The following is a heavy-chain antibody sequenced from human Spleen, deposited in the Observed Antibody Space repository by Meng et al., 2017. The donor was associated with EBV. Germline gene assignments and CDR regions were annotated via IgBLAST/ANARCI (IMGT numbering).Heavy chain of an antibody. Sequence: QVQLQQWGAGLLKTSETRALTCGVSGGSLSGYYWTWIRQSPGKGLEWIGEINQSGSTNYNPSLKSRVTVSVDTSKNQFSLRVTSVTAADSALYYCAREAGPFFGVIVYDSWGQGTLVTVSS. J-gene: IGHJ4*02. CDR3: AREAGPFFGVIVYDS. V-gene: IGHV4-34*01. CDR1: GGSLSGYY. CDR2: INQSGST. D-gene: IGHD3-3*01.